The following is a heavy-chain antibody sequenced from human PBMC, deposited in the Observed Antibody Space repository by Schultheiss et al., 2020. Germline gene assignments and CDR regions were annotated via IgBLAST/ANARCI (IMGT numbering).Heavy chain of an antibody. CDR3: AKDAVSDCTNGVCYTWWFYYYGMDV. CDR2: LWYDGTNK. J-gene: IGHJ6*02. V-gene: IGHV3-30*02. Sequence: GGSLRLSCAASGLTISRLGMHWVRQAPDKGLEWVAVLWYDGTNKYYLDSVKGRFTISRDNSKNTLYLQMNSLRAEDTAVYYCAKDAVSDCTNGVCYTWWFYYYGMDVWGQGNTGTVSS. D-gene: IGHD2-8*01. CDR1: GLTISRLG.